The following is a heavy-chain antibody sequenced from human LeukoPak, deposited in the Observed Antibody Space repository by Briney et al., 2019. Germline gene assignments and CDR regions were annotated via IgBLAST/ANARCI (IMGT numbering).Heavy chain of an antibody. CDR3: AIGIGVLRYFDWLLTNTGGNFDY. D-gene: IGHD3-9*01. V-gene: IGHV4-34*01. Sequence: SETLFLTCCVYGGAFIGYYWFWIRQPPGKGLEWIGGVNNSGSTNYNPSLKSRVTISVDTSKNQFSLKLSSMTAADTAVYYCAIGIGVLRYFDWLLTNTGGNFDYWGQGTLVTVSS. CDR2: VNNSGST. CDR1: GGAFIGYY. J-gene: IGHJ4*02.